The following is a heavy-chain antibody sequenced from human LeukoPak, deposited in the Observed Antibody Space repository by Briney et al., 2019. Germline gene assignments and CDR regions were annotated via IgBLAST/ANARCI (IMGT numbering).Heavy chain of an antibody. CDR3: ARDDIVVVVAAPPYYYYGMDV. CDR2: IIPIFGST. V-gene: IGHV1-69*13. CDR1: GGTFSSYA. D-gene: IGHD2-15*01. J-gene: IGHJ6*02. Sequence: GASVKVSCKASGGTFSSYAISWVRQAPGQGLEWMGGIIPIFGSTNYVPKFQGRVTITADDSTSTAYMELSSLRSEDTAVYYCARDDIVVVVAAPPYYYYGMDVWGQGTTVTVSS.